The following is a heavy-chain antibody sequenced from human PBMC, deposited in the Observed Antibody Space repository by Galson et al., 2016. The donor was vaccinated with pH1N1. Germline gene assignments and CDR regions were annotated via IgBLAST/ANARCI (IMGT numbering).Heavy chain of an antibody. Sequence: LVKPTQTLTLTCTFSGFSLSTSGMCVSWIRQPPGKGLEWIGNIHYSGFTHYNSSLQSRVTISVDTSENQFSLRLSSVTAADTAVYYCASLVRGSYPDPLYYFDFWGLGTLVTVSS. V-gene: IGHV4-39*01. J-gene: IGHJ4*02. D-gene: IGHD1-26*01. CDR1: GFSLSTSGMC. CDR3: ASLVRGSYPDPLYYFDF. CDR2: IHYSGFT.